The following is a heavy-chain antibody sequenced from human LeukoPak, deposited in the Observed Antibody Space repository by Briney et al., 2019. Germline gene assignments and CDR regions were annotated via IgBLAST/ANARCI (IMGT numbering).Heavy chain of an antibody. J-gene: IGHJ3*02. CDR2: IYYSGST. CDR1: GGSVSSGSYY. CDR3: ARVSPEPPNTVVVPAASFAFDI. D-gene: IGHD2-2*01. V-gene: IGHV4-61*01. Sequence: SETLSLTCTVSGGSVSSGSYYWSWIRQPPGKGLEWIGYIYYSGSTNYNPSLKSRVTISVDTSKNQFSLKLSSVTAADTAVYYCARVSPEPPNTVVVPAASFAFDIWGQGTMVTVSS.